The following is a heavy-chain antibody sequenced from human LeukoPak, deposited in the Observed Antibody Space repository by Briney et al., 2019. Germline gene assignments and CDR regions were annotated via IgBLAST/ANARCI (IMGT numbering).Heavy chain of an antibody. V-gene: IGHV3-11*01. Sequence: PGGSLRLSCAASGFTFSDYYMSWIRQAPGKGLEWDSYISSSGSTIYYADSVKGRFTISRDNAKNSLYLQMNSLRAEDTAVYYCARGIYSSSSAFEDYWGQGTLVTVSS. CDR2: ISSSGSTI. CDR3: ARGIYSSSSAFEDY. CDR1: GFTFSDYY. J-gene: IGHJ4*02. D-gene: IGHD6-6*01.